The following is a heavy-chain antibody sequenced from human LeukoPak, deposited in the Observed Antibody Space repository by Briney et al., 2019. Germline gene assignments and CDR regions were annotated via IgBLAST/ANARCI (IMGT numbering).Heavy chain of an antibody. D-gene: IGHD3-22*01. Sequence: ASVKVSCKASGYTFTSYYMHWVRQAPGQGLEWMGIINPSGGSTSYAQKFQGRVTITRDMSTSTVYMELSSLRSEDTAVYYCARDPYDSSGYYYRHAFDIWGQGTMVTVSS. V-gene: IGHV1-46*01. CDR2: INPSGGST. CDR1: GYTFTSYY. CDR3: ARDPYDSSGYYYRHAFDI. J-gene: IGHJ3*02.